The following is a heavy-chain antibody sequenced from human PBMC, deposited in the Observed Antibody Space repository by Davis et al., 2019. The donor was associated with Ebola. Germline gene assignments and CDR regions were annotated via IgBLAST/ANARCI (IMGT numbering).Heavy chain of an antibody. CDR2: IRYDGSNK. J-gene: IGHJ5*02. D-gene: IGHD6-19*01. CDR3: AKDTLAVAKGGGWFDP. Sequence: GESLKISCAASGFTFSSYGMHWVRQAPGKGLEWVAFIRYDGSNKYYADSVKGRFTISRDNSKNTLYLQMNSLRAEDTAVYYCAKDTLAVAKGGGWFDPWGQGTLVTVSS. V-gene: IGHV3-30*02. CDR1: GFTFSSYG.